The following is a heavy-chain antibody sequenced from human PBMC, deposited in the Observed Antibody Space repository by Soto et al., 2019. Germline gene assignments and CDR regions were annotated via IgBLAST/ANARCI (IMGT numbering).Heavy chain of an antibody. Sequence: GXSGKVSCKSSGDRFRNYAVSWVRQAPGQGLEWMGGIIPIIGTADYIQNFQDRVTITADESTSTAYMELSSLRSEDTAVYYCVRSDTYYDILTGRPTPFYYYGMDVSGQGTTVTVS. CDR1: GDRFRNYA. V-gene: IGHV1-69*13. J-gene: IGHJ6*02. D-gene: IGHD3-9*01. CDR3: VRSDTYYDILTGRPTPFYYYGMDV. CDR2: IIPIIGTA.